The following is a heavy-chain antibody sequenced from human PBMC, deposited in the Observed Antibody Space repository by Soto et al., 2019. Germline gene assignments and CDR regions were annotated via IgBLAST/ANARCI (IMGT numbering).Heavy chain of an antibody. Sequence: SETLSLTCTVSGGSISSGGYYWSWIRQHPGKGQEWIGYIYYSGSTYYNPSLKSRVTISVDTSKNQFSLKLSSVTAAATAVYYCARDAGIAAAGTGTWFDPWGQGTLVTVSS. V-gene: IGHV4-31*03. CDR3: ARDAGIAAAGTGTWFDP. CDR2: IYYSGST. J-gene: IGHJ5*02. CDR1: GGSISSGGYY. D-gene: IGHD6-13*01.